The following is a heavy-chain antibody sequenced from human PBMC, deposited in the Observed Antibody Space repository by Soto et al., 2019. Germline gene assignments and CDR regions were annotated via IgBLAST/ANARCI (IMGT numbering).Heavy chain of an antibody. CDR3: ARHGYYYDSTGYYYFV. CDR2: IYYSGMT. Sequence: XESLSLPFTVSCGSVSSTEHYWGWIRQPPGKGPEWIGDIYYSGMTRYNPSLKSRVTMSVDTSMSQFFLKLSSVTAADTAVYYCARHGYYYDSTGYYYFVWGQGTLVTVSS. J-gene: IGHJ4*02. V-gene: IGHV4-39*01. CDR1: CGSVSSTEHY. D-gene: IGHD3-22*01.